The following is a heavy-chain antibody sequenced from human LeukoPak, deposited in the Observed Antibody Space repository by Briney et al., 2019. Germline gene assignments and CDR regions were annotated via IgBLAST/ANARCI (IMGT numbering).Heavy chain of an antibody. CDR2: FGHGRNA. D-gene: IGHD6-13*01. Sequence: SSETLSLTCTFSGGSISASNYYWGWIRQPPGKGLEWIGSFGHGRNAFYNPSLKSRVTISVDTSKNQFSLRLSSVTAADTAMYYCARGSDTAAGLYWGQGTLVTVSS. J-gene: IGHJ4*02. V-gene: IGHV4-39*01. CDR3: ARGSDTAAGLY. CDR1: GGSISASNYY.